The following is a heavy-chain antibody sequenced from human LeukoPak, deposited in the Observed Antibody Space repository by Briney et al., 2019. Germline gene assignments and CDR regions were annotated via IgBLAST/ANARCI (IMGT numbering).Heavy chain of an antibody. V-gene: IGHV4-38-2*02. J-gene: IGHJ3*02. CDR1: GYSISSGYY. D-gene: IGHD1-26*01. CDR3: ARLAELPVGGNAFDI. Sequence: SETLSLTCTVSGYSISSGYYWGWIRQPPGKGLASIGSIYHSGSTYYNPSLKSRVTISVDTSKNQFSLKLSSVTAADTAVYYCARLAELPVGGNAFDIWGQGTMVTVSS. CDR2: IYHSGST.